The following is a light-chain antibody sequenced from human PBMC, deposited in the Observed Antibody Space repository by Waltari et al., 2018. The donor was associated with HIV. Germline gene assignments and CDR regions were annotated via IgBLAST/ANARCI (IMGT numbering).Light chain of an antibody. CDR1: SGSVSTSYY. CDR2: STN. CDR3: VLYMGSGIWV. Sequence: QTVVTQEPSFSVSPGGTVTLHCGFSSGSVSTSYYPSWYQQTPGQAPRTLIYSTNTRSSGVPDRFSGSILGNKAALTITGAQADDESDYYCVLYMGSGIWVFGGGTKLTVL. J-gene: IGLJ3*02. V-gene: IGLV8-61*01.